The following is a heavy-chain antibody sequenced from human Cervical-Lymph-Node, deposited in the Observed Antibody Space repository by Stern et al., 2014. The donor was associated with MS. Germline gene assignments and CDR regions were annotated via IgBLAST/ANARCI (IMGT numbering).Heavy chain of an antibody. Sequence: VQLVESGAEVKKPGASVKVSCKASGYTFTSYDINWVRRATGQGLEWMGWMNPNSGNTGYAQKFQGRVTMTRNTSISTAYMELSSLRSEDTAVYYCARGVGAVAGTIFDPWGQGTLVTVSS. CDR3: ARGVGAVAGTIFDP. D-gene: IGHD6-19*01. V-gene: IGHV1-8*01. CDR2: MNPNSGNT. CDR1: GYTFTSYD. J-gene: IGHJ5*02.